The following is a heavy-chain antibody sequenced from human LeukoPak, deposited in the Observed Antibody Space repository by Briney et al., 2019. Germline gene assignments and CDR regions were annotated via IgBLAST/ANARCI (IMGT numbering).Heavy chain of an antibody. CDR1: GYSFTSYW. CDR2: IYPGDSDT. J-gene: IGHJ5*02. V-gene: IGHV5-51*01. D-gene: IGHD6-13*01. CDR3: ARQVAAAAPRDGDWFDP. Sequence: GGSLKISCKGSGYSFTSYWIGWVRQMPGKGLEWMGIIYPGDSDTRYSPSFQGQVTISADKSISTAYLQWSSLKASDTAMYYCARQVAAAAPRDGDWFDPWGQGTLVTVSS.